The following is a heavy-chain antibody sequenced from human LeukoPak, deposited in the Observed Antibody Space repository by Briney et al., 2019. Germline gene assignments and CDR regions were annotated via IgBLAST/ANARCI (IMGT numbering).Heavy chain of an antibody. V-gene: IGHV4-31*03. CDR2: IYYSGST. Sequence: SETLSLTCTVSGGSISSGGYYWSWIRQHPGKGLEWIGYIYYSGSTYYNPSLKSRVTISVDTSKKQFSLKLSSVTAADTAVYYCARGLLFSWFDPWGQGTLVTVSS. D-gene: IGHD2-21*02. CDR3: ARGLLFSWFDP. J-gene: IGHJ5*02. CDR1: GGSISSGGYY.